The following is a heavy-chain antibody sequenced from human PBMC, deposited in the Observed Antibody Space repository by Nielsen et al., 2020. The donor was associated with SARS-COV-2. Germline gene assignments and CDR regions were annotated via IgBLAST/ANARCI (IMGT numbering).Heavy chain of an antibody. CDR2: ISSSSSYI. V-gene: IGHV3-21*01. CDR1: GFTFSSYS. Sequence: GESLKISCAASGFTFSSYSMNWVRQAPGKGLEWVSSISSSSSYIYYADSVKGRFTISRGNAKNSLYLQMNSLRAEDTAVYYCATGRDIVVVPAAPEDYGMDVWGQGTTVTVSS. D-gene: IGHD2-2*01. CDR3: ATGRDIVVVPAAPEDYGMDV. J-gene: IGHJ6*02.